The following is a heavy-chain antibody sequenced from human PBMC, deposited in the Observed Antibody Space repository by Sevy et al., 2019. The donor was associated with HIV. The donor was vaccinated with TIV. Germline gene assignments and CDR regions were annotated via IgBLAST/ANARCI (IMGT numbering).Heavy chain of an antibody. D-gene: IGHD1-26*01. J-gene: IGHJ5*02. CDR3: ARNSGSYYGFELEDWFDP. CDR2: ISGSGGSGTKT. V-gene: IGHV3-23*01. CDR1: GFTFSNYA. Sequence: GGSLTLSCAASGFTFSNYAMNWVRQAPGKGLEWVSGISGSGGSGTKTNYADSVKGRFTISRDNSKNTLYLQMNSLRAEDTAVYYCARNSGSYYGFELEDWFDPWGQGTLVTVSS.